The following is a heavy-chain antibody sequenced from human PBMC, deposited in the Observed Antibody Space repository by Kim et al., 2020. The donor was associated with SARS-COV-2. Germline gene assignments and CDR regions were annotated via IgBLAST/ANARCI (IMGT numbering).Heavy chain of an antibody. V-gene: IGHV3-30-3*01. CDR3: ARNGVVAATNNWFDR. CDR2: ISYDGSNK. J-gene: IGHJ5*02. Sequence: GGSLRLSCAASGFTFSSYAMHWVRQAPGKGLEWVAVISYDGSNKYYADSVKGRFTISRDNSKNTLYLQMNSLRAEDTAVYYCARNGVVAATNNWFDRWG. CDR1: GFTFSSYA. D-gene: IGHD2-15*01.